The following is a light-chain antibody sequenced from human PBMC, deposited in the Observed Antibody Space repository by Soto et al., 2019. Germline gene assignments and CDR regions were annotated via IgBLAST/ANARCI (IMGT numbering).Light chain of an antibody. Sequence: AIQMTQSPSSLSASVGDRVTITCRASQGIRNDLGWYQQKPGKAPKLLIYAASSLQSGVPSRFSGSGSDTDITLTVSSLQPEDSATYYCLQDYNYPWTFGQGSKVEIK. J-gene: IGKJ1*01. CDR3: LQDYNYPWT. V-gene: IGKV1-6*01. CDR2: AAS. CDR1: QGIRND.